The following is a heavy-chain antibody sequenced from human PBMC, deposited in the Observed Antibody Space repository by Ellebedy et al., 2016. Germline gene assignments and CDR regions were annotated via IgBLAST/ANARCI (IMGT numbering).Heavy chain of an antibody. CDR3: TNPLDYYDSSGYSD. D-gene: IGHD3-22*01. Sequence: GESLKISXAASGFTFSNAWMSWVRQAPGKGLEWVGRIKSKTDGGTTDYAAPVKGRFTISRDDSKNTLYLQMNSLKTEDTAVYYCTNPLDYYDSSGYSDWGQGTLVTVSS. CDR2: IKSKTDGGTT. V-gene: IGHV3-15*01. J-gene: IGHJ4*02. CDR1: GFTFSNAW.